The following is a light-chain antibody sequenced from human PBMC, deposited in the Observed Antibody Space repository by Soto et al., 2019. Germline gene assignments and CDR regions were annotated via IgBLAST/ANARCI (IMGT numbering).Light chain of an antibody. CDR3: QKYGSSPGK. Sequence: EIVLTQSPVTLSSSPGEIATLSCSASQTVTSNYLAWYQQKPGQAPRLLFFGASIRATGLPDRFSGGGSGTDFTLTINRLEPEDFAVYYCQKYGSSPGKFGQGTKVDIK. CDR1: QTVTSNY. J-gene: IGKJ1*01. CDR2: GAS. V-gene: IGKV3-20*01.